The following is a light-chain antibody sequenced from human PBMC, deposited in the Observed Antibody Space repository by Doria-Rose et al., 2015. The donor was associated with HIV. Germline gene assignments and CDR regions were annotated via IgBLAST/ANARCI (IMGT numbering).Light chain of an antibody. J-gene: IGKJ5*01. CDR2: GAS. CDR3: HQYNNWPT. V-gene: IGKV3-15*01. Sequence: TQSPETLSVSPGESATLSCRASQSVGTDLAWYQHKPGQAPRLLIWGASTRATGIPARFSGSGSGTEFTLTISSLQSEDFAIYFCHQYNNWPTLGQGTRLDIK. CDR1: QSVGTD.